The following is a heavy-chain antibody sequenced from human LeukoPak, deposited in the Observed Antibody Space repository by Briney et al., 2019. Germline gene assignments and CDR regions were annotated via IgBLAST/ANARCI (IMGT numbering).Heavy chain of an antibody. CDR1: GFTFSGFW. D-gene: IGHD1-1*01. J-gene: IGHJ3*01. V-gene: IGHV3-7*01. CDR3: ACFTLDT. Sequence: GGSLRLSCAASGFTFSGFWVTWVRQAPGTGLEWVANIKQDGSEKHYVDSVKGRFTISRDNAKNSLSLHLNSLRVEDTAVYYCACFTLDTWGLGTMVTVSS. CDR2: IKQDGSEK.